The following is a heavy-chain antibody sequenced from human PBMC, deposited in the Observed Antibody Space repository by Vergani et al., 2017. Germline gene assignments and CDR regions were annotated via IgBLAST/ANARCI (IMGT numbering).Heavy chain of an antibody. D-gene: IGHD3-22*01. J-gene: IGHJ6*02. Sequence: VQLVESGGGVVQPGRSLRLSCAASGFTFSSYAMHWVRQAPGKGLEWVAVISYDGSNKYYADSVKGRFTISRDNSKNTLYLQMNSLRAEDTAVYYCARDLLKGSSGYYDYYYGMDVWGQGTTVTVSS. V-gene: IGHV3-30*01. CDR3: ARDLLKGSSGYYDYYYGMDV. CDR1: GFTFSSYA. CDR2: ISYDGSNK.